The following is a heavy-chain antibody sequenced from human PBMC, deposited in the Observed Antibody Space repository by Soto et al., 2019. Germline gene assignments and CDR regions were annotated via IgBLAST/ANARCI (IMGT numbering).Heavy chain of an antibody. J-gene: IGHJ6*02. V-gene: IGHV3-23*01. D-gene: IGHD5-18*01. CDR3: AKPDTARVRGVGEYYYYYGMDV. CDR1: GFTFSSYA. CDR2: ISGSGGST. Sequence: GGSLRLSCAASGFTFSSYAMTWVRQAPGKGLEWVSAISGSGGSTYYADSVKGRFTISRDNSKNTLYLQMNSLRAEDTAVYYCAKPDTARVRGVGEYYYYYGMDVWGQGTTVTVSS.